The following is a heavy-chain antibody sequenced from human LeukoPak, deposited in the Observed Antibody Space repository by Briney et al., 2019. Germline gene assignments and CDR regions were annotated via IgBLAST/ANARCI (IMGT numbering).Heavy chain of an antibody. J-gene: IGHJ4*02. Sequence: SETLSLTCTVSGGSISSSSYYWGWIRQPPGKGLEWIGYIFYSGRTSYNPSLKSRVTISVDTSKNHFSLTLSSVTAADTAVYYCARGQKYIYGYTVTELGSRYFDYWGQGTLVTVSS. CDR3: ARGQKYIYGYTVTELGSRYFDY. CDR1: GGSISSSSYY. V-gene: IGHV4-61*03. D-gene: IGHD5-18*01. CDR2: IFYSGRT.